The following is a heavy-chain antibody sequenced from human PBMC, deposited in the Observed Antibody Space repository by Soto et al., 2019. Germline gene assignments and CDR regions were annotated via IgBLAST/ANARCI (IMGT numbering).Heavy chain of an antibody. CDR3: AVPGRGDFDY. V-gene: IGHV4-4*02. CDR1: GASIGTNNW. CDR2: VDKSGTT. J-gene: IGHJ4*02. Sequence: SETLSLTCAVSGASIGTNNWWCGVRQPPGKGREWSGEVDKSGTTNCKPSLKSPVTISIDKSKNQFSLTLTSMNDGDTALYYCAVPGRGDFDYWSQGTLVTVSS. D-gene: IGHD5-12*01.